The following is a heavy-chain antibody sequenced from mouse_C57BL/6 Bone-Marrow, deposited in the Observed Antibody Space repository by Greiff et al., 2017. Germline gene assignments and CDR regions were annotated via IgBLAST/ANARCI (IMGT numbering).Heavy chain of an antibody. CDR3: STFGYDYGLWYFDV. CDR1: GFNIKDDY. D-gene: IGHD1-1*01. Sequence: VQLQQSGAELVRPGASVKLSCTASGFNIKDDYMHWVKQRPEQGLEWIGWIDPENGDTEYASKFQGKATITADTSSNTAYLQLSSLSSEDTAVYDWSTFGYDYGLWYFDVCGTGTTVTVSS. V-gene: IGHV14-4*01. CDR2: IDPENGDT. J-gene: IGHJ1*03.